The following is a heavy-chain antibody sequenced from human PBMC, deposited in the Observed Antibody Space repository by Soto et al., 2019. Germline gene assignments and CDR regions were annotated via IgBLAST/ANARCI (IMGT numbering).Heavy chain of an antibody. CDR2: IYYSGST. CDR1: GGSISRGGYY. Sequence: QVQLQESGPGLVKPSQTLSLTCTVSGGSISRGGYYWSWIRQHPGKGLEWIGYIYYSGSTYYNPSLKSRVTISVDTSKNQVSRKRSAVTAADTAMYYCARGGIVVVVAARDAFDIWGQGTMVTVSS. D-gene: IGHD2-15*01. J-gene: IGHJ3*02. V-gene: IGHV4-31*03. CDR3: ARGGIVVVVAARDAFDI.